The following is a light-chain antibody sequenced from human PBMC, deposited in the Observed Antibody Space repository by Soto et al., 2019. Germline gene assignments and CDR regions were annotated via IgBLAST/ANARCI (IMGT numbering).Light chain of an antibody. J-gene: IGKJ1*01. CDR1: QSINSY. Sequence: DIRMTQSPSSLSASVGDRVTITCRASQSINSYLNWYQQKPGKAPKLLIYAASNLQSGVPSRFSGNGSGTDFTLTISSLQPEDFATYYCQQSYSTPVTFGQGTKVDIK. V-gene: IGKV1-39*01. CDR3: QQSYSTPVT. CDR2: AAS.